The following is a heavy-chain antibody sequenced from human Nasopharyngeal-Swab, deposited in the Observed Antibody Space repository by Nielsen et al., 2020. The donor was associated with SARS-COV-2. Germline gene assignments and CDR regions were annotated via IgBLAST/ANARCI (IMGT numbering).Heavy chain of an antibody. J-gene: IGHJ4*02. Sequence: SETLSRTCAGSGGSISSSNWWCWVRQPPGKGLEWIGEIYHSGSTNYNPSLQSRVTISVDKSKNQFSLKLSSVTAADTAVYYCARKRRYDYFLDSWGQGTLVTVSS. CDR1: GGSISSSNW. CDR2: IYHSGST. V-gene: IGHV4-4*02. D-gene: IGHD2/OR15-2a*01. CDR3: ARKRRYDYFLDS.